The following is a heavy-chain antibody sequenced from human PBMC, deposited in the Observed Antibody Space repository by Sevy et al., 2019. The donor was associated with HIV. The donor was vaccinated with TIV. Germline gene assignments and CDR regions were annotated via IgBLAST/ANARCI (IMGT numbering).Heavy chain of an antibody. V-gene: IGHV3-30-3*01. CDR1: GFTINSYA. CDR3: AKDRGYSYGFYFDY. D-gene: IGHD5-18*01. J-gene: IGHJ4*02. CDR2: ISYDGSHE. Sequence: GGSLRLSCAVSGFTINSYAVNWVRQAPGKGLGWVAGISYDGSHEYYADSVKGRFTISRDSSKNTLYLQMNSLRAEDTAVYYCAKDRGYSYGFYFDYWGQGTLVTVSS.